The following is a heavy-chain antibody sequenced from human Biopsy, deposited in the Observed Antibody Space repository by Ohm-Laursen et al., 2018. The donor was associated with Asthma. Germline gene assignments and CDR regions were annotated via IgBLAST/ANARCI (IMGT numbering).Heavy chain of an antibody. CDR3: VRDGTDDAFDI. J-gene: IGHJ3*02. D-gene: IGHD1-1*01. CDR1: GFSFSNFA. V-gene: IGHV3-30*01. CDR2: ISKDASTQ. Sequence: SPRLSCAASGFSFSNFAIHWVRQAPGKGLEWVGVISKDASTQDYADSVKGRFTMARDNSKNTLGLQMNSLREEDTAVYYCVRDGTDDAFDIWGQGTVVSVSS.